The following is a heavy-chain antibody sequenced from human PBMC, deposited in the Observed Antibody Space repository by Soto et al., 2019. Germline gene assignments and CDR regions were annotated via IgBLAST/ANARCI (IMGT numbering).Heavy chain of an antibody. V-gene: IGHV4-31*03. J-gene: IGHJ4*02. CDR1: GGSVRRGNYY. Sequence: QVQLQESGPGLVKPSQTLSLTCTVSGGSVRRGNYYWSWIRQFPGKGLEWIGYISNSGRTHYNPSLMSRSTILVDTSKNQFFLDLRSVTAADTALYYCARADYATGSYYPDYWGQGTLVTVSS. D-gene: IGHD3-10*01. CDR3: ARADYATGSYYPDY. CDR2: ISNSGRT.